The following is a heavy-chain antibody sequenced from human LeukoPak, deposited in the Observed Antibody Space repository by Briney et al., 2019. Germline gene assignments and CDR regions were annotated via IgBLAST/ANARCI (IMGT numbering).Heavy chain of an antibody. CDR1: EFPFSDSW. V-gene: IGHV3-7*01. Sequence: PGGSLRLSCAVFEFPFSDSWMYWVRQAPGKGLEGVANIKKDGSGISYVDSVQGRFIISRDNSKNTLYLQMNSLRAEDTAVYYCAKNYYYDSSGYHPPDYWGQGTLVTVSS. CDR3: AKNYYYDSSGYHPPDY. J-gene: IGHJ4*02. CDR2: IKKDGSGI. D-gene: IGHD3-22*01.